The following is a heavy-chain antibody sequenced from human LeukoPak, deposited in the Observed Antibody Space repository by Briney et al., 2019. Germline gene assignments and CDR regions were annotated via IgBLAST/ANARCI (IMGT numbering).Heavy chain of an antibody. J-gene: IGHJ4*02. Sequence: ASETLSLTCAVYGGSFSGYYWTWIRQSPGKGLEWLGEISHTGNTHYNPSLKSRVTVSVDISADMSTTRVSLNLKSVTAADMAIYYCARGPGHSFKYWGQGTRVTVSS. V-gene: IGHV4-34*01. CDR2: ISHTGNT. CDR1: GGSFSGYY. CDR3: ARGPGHSFKY. D-gene: IGHD1-1*01.